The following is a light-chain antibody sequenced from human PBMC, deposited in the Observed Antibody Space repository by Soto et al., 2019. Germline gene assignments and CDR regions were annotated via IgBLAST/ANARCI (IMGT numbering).Light chain of an antibody. CDR1: QSVSSSY. V-gene: IGKV3D-20*01. CDR3: QQYGSSPIT. CDR2: AAS. J-gene: IGKJ5*01. Sequence: EIVLTQSPATLSLSPGERATLSCGASQSVSSSYLAWYQQKPGLAPRLLIYAASSRATGIPDRFSGSGSGTDFTLTISRLKPEDFAVYYCQQYGSSPITFGQGTRLEI.